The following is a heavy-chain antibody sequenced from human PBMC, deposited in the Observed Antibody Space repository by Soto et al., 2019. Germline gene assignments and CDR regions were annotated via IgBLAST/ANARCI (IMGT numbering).Heavy chain of an antibody. CDR1: GFTFSSYS. V-gene: IGHV3-21*01. Sequence: EVQLVESGGGLVKPGGSLRLSCAASGFTFSSYSMNWVRQAPGKGLEWVSSISSSSSYIYYADSVKGRFTISRDNAKNSLYLQMNSLRAEDTAVYYCARAGSSVAGSWFDPWCQGTLVTVSS. J-gene: IGHJ5*02. CDR2: ISSSSSYI. CDR3: ARAGSSVAGSWFDP. D-gene: IGHD6-19*01.